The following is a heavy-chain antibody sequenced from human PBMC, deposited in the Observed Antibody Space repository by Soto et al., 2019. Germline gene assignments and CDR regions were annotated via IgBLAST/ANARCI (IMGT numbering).Heavy chain of an antibody. D-gene: IGHD2-2*01. Sequence: QVQLVQSGAEVKKPGASVKVSCKASGYTFTSYTMHWVRQAPGQRLEWMGWINAGNGNTKYSQKFQGRVTITRDTSASTAYMELSSLRSEDTAVYYCARDQYRYWYFDLWGRGTLVTVSS. CDR1: GYTFTSYT. J-gene: IGHJ2*01. CDR2: INAGNGNT. CDR3: ARDQYRYWYFDL. V-gene: IGHV1-3*01.